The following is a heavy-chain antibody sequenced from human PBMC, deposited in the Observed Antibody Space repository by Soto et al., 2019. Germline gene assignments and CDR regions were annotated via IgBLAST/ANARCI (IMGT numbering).Heavy chain of an antibody. Sequence: SYTLSLTCTVSGGSISSGGYYWIWIRQHPGKGLEWIGYIYYSGSTYYNPSLKSRVTISVDTSKNQFSLKLSSVTAADTAVYYCARVGAYYDFWSGSIPPYFDYWGQGTLVTVSS. CDR2: IYYSGST. D-gene: IGHD3-3*01. CDR3: ARVGAYYDFWSGSIPPYFDY. V-gene: IGHV4-31*02. CDR1: GGSISSGGYY. J-gene: IGHJ4*02.